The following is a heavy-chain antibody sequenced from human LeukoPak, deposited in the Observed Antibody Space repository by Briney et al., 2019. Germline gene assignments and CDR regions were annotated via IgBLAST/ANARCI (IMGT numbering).Heavy chain of an antibody. J-gene: IGHJ6*02. CDR3: ARAEDFWSGSREDYYYYYGMDV. CDR1: GYTFTSYY. CDR2: INPSGGST. D-gene: IGHD3-3*01. Sequence: GASVKVSCKASGYTFTSYYMHWVRQAPGQGLEWMGIINPSGGSTSYAQKFQGRVTMTRDTSTSTVYLELSSLRSEDTAVYYCARAEDFWSGSREDYYYYYGMDVWGQGPTVTVSS. V-gene: IGHV1-46*01.